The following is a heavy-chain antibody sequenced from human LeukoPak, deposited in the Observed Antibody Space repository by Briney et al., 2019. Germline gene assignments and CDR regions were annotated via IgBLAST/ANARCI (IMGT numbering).Heavy chain of an antibody. J-gene: IGHJ3*02. CDR1: GGSISSYY. CDR2: IYYSGST. D-gene: IGHD3-22*01. CDR3: ARHRFVSGYYSDAFDI. V-gene: IGHV4-59*08. Sequence: PSETLSLTCTVSGGSISSYYWSWIRQPPGKGLEWIGYIYYSGSTNYNPSLKSRVTISVDTSKNQFSLKLSSVTAADTAVYYCARHRFVSGYYSDAFDIWGQGTMVTVSS.